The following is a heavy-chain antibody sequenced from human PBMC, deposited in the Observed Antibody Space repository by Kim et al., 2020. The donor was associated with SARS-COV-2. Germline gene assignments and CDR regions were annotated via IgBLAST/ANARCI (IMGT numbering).Heavy chain of an antibody. CDR3: ARGHDYSNYEAYWYFDL. J-gene: IGHJ2*01. Sequence: SETLSLTCAVYGGSFSGYYWSWIRQPPGKGLEWIGEINHSGSTNYNPSLKSRVTISVDTSKNQFSLKLSSVTAADTAVYYCARGHDYSNYEAYWYFDLWGRGTLVTVSS. V-gene: IGHV4-34*01. D-gene: IGHD4-4*01. CDR1: GGSFSGYY. CDR2: INHSGST.